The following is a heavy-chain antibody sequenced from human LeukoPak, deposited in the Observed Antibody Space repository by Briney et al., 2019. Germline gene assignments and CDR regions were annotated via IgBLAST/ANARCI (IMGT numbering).Heavy chain of an antibody. CDR2: ISYDGSNK. V-gene: IGHV3-30*04. CDR3: AREVGGYDFLQQWLTTSYYFDY. CDR1: GFTFSSYA. D-gene: IGHD5-12*01. J-gene: IGHJ4*02. Sequence: GGSLRLSCAAPGFTFSSYAMHWVRQAPGKGLEWVAVISYDGSNKYYADSVKGRFTISRDNSKNTLYLQMNSLRAEDTAVYYCAREVGGYDFLQQWLTTSYYFDYWGQGTLVTVSS.